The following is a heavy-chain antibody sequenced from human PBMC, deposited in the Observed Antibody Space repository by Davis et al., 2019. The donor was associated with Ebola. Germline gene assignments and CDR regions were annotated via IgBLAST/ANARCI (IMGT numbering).Heavy chain of an antibody. J-gene: IGHJ6*02. Sequence: ASVKVSCKASGYTFTGYYMHWVRQAPGQGLEWMGWINPNSGGTNYAQKFQGWVTMTRDTSISTAYMELSRLRSDATAVYYCARGGATGTQGVYYYYGMDVWGQGTTVTVSS. CDR1: GYTFTGYY. D-gene: IGHD1-1*01. CDR2: INPNSGGT. CDR3: ARGGATGTQGVYYYYGMDV. V-gene: IGHV1-2*04.